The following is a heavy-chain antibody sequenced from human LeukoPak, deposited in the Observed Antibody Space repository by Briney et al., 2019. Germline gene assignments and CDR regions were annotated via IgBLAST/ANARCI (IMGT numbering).Heavy chain of an antibody. CDR3: AIDPNWGTHS. CDR2: IGSSGGGI. D-gene: IGHD7-27*01. CDR1: GFTFSTYT. Sequence: LAGGSLRLSCAASGFTFSTYTMYWVRHPPGKRLEWVSIIGSSGGGIHYADSVKGRLTISRDNSKNALYLQMNSLRVEDTAVYYCAIDPNWGTHSWGQGVLVTVSS. J-gene: IGHJ4*02. V-gene: IGHV3-23*01.